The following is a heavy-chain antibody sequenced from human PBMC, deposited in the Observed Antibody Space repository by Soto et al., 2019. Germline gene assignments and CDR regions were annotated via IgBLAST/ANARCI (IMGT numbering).Heavy chain of an antibody. D-gene: IGHD7-27*01. CDR2: ISGGGDAA. CDR3: ARKILGSTTRPDYWYFDL. J-gene: IGHJ2*01. CDR1: GFTFINYA. Sequence: EVQLLESGGGLVQPGGSLRLSCAGSGFTFINYAMNWVRQAPGKGLEWVSSISGGGDAAFFGDSVRGRFTISRDNSKNTVTLQMNSLGVGDTAVYYCARKILGSTTRPDYWYFDLWGRGNLVTVSS. V-gene: IGHV3-23*01.